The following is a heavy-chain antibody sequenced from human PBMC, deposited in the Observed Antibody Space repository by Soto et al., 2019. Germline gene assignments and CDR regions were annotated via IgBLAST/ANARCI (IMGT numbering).Heavy chain of an antibody. CDR2: IDPSDSYT. J-gene: IGHJ6*02. CDR3: ARHGTMVRGVIILGYYYYGMDV. D-gene: IGHD3-10*01. V-gene: IGHV5-10-1*01. CDR1: GYSFTSYW. Sequence: GESLKISCKGSGYSFTSYWISWVRQMPGKGLEWMGRIDPSDSYTNYSPSFQGHVTISADKSISTAYLQWSSLKASDTAMYYCARHGTMVRGVIILGYYYYGMDVWGQGTTVTVS.